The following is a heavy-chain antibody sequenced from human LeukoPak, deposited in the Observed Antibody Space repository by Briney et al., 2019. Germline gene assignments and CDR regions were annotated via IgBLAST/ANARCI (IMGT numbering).Heavy chain of an antibody. D-gene: IGHD3-22*01. V-gene: IGHV4-59*12. CDR3: ARGKRGKGLKTYYYDSSGYWPIDY. CDR1: GGSISSYY. Sequence: SETLSLTCTVSGGSISSYYWSWIRQPPGKGLEWIGYIYYSGSTNYNPSLKSRVTISVDTSKNQFSLKLSSVTAADTAVYYCARGKRGKGLKTYYYDSSGYWPIDYWGQGTLVTVSS. CDR2: IYYSGST. J-gene: IGHJ4*02.